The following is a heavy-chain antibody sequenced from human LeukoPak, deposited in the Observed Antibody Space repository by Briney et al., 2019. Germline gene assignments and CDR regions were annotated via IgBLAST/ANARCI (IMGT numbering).Heavy chain of an antibody. Sequence: ASVTVSCKASGGTFSSYAISWVRQAPGQGLEWMGGIIPIFGTANYAQKFQGGVTITADESTSTAYMELSSLRSEDTAVYYCATVKRRSWGPGGFDYWGQGTLVTVSS. CDR1: GGTFSSYA. D-gene: IGHD3-16*01. J-gene: IGHJ4*02. CDR3: ATVKRRSWGPGGFDY. CDR2: IIPIFGTA. V-gene: IGHV1-69*13.